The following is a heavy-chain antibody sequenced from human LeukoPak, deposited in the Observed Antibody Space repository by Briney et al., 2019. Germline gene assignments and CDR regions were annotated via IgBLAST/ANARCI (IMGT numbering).Heavy chain of an antibody. J-gene: IGHJ4*02. Sequence: GGSLRLSCAASGFTFSSYAMSWVRQAPGKGLEWVSSISANGVYTYYADSVQGRLTISRDNSKKTLYLHMSSLSAEDTAVYYCAKRMDTIMVKGAFDYWGQGTLVSVSS. V-gene: IGHV3-23*01. CDR2: ISANGVYT. CDR3: AKRMDTIMVKGAFDY. CDR1: GFTFSSYA. D-gene: IGHD5-18*01.